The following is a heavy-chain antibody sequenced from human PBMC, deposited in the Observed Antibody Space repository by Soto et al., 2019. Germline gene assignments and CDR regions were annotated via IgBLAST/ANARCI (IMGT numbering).Heavy chain of an antibody. CDR2: IWYDGSNK. D-gene: IGHD2-21*01. J-gene: IGHJ4*02. V-gene: IGHV3-33*01. CDR3: AREGYGGESPFDY. Sequence: QVKLVESGGGVVQPGRSLRLSCAASGFTFRSHGMHWVRQAPGKGLEWVAVIWYDGSNKYYADSVKGRFTISRDNSKNTLCLQMNSLRAEDTAVYYCAREGYGGESPFDYWGQGTLVTVSS. CDR1: GFTFRSHG.